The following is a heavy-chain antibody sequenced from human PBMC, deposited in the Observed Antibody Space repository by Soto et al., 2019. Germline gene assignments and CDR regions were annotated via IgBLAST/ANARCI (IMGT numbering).Heavy chain of an antibody. CDR2: VSGSGGST. Sequence: SGGSLSLSCAASGFTFSNYAMTWVRQAPGKGLEWVSGVSGSGGSTNYADAVKGRFTISRDNSKNTLYLQMNSLRAEDTAVYYCAKDRWDTTMTYYFDYWAQGA. CDR1: GFTFSNYA. D-gene: IGHD5-18*01. J-gene: IGHJ4*02. CDR3: AKDRWDTTMTYYFDY. V-gene: IGHV3-23*01.